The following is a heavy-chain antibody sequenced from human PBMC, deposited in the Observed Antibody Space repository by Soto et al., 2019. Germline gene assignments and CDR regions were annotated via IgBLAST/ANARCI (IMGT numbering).Heavy chain of an antibody. Sequence: GASVKVSCNASGYTFTGYYTHWVRQAPGQGLEWMGWINPNSGGTNYAQKFQGRVTMTRDTSISTAYMELSRLRSDDTAVYYCARGLRSGINMIVVEYPTDYWGQGPLVTVSS. D-gene: IGHD3-22*01. CDR3: ARGLRSGINMIVVEYPTDY. J-gene: IGHJ4*02. CDR2: INPNSGGT. V-gene: IGHV1-2*02. CDR1: GYTFTGYY.